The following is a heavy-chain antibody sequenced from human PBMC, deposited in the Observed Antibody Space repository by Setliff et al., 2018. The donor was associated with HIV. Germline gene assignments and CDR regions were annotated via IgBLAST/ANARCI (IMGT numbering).Heavy chain of an antibody. V-gene: IGHV4-59*01. CDR3: ARGYSSGWYDY. CDR2: IDYSGST. Sequence: PSETLSLTCTVSGDSMSSYYWSWIRQPPGKGLEWIGYIDYSGSTNYNRSLKSRVTISIDTSKNQFSLKLYSVTAADTAAYYCARGYSSGWYDYWGQGTLVTVSS. J-gene: IGHJ4*02. CDR1: GDSMSSYY. D-gene: IGHD6-19*01.